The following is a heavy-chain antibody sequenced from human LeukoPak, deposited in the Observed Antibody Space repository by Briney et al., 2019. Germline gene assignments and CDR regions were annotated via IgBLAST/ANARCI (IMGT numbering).Heavy chain of an antibody. Sequence: ASVKVSCKASGGTFSSYTISWVRQAPGQGLEWMGRIIPILGIANYAQKFQGRATITADKSTSTAYMELSSLRSADTAVYYCARDHESITIFGVVHYFDYWGQGTLVTVSS. J-gene: IGHJ4*02. CDR3: ARDHESITIFGVVHYFDY. CDR1: GGTFSSYT. D-gene: IGHD3-3*01. V-gene: IGHV1-69*04. CDR2: IIPILGIA.